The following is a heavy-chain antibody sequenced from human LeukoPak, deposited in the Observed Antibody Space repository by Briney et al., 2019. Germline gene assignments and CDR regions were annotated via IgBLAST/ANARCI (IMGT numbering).Heavy chain of an antibody. CDR1: GFTFSSYA. CDR2: ISYDGSNK. J-gene: IGHJ6*02. Sequence: GGSLRLSCAASGFTFSSYAMHWVRQAPGKGLEWVAVISYDGSNKYYADSVKGRFTISRDNSKNTLYLQMNSLRAEDTAVYYCARGIHPDYGGEYYYYYYGMDVWGQGTTVTVSS. D-gene: IGHD4-17*01. CDR3: ARGIHPDYGGEYYYYYYGMDV. V-gene: IGHV3-30-3*01.